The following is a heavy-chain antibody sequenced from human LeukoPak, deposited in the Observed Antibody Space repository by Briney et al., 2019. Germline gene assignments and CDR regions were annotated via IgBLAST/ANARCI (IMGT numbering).Heavy chain of an antibody. CDR3: ARHHYSGLYNWFDP. V-gene: IGHV5-51*01. J-gene: IGHJ5*02. CDR1: RYSFTNYW. Sequence: GESLKISCKGSRYSFTNYWLAWVRQMPGQGLEWMGIIYPGDSDTRYSPSFQGQVTISADKSISTAYLQWSGLKASDTAMYYCARHHYSGLYNWFDPWGQGTLVTVSS. CDR2: IYPGDSDT. D-gene: IGHD1-26*01.